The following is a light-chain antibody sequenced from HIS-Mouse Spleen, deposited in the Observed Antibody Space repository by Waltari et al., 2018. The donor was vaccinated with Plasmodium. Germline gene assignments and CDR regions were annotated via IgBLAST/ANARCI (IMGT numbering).Light chain of an antibody. CDR1: ISDVGGYNY. V-gene: IGLV2-14*01. CDR3: SSYTSSSTRV. J-gene: IGLJ2*01. CDR2: EVS. Sequence: QSALTQPAPVSGSPGQSITISCPGTISDVGGYNYFSCYHQRPGKAPKLMIYEVSNRPSGVSNRFSGSKSGNTASLTISGLQAEDEADYYCSSYTSSSTRVFGGGTKLTVL.